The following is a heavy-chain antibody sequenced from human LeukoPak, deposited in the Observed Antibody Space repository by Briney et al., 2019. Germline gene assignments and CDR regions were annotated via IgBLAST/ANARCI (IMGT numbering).Heavy chain of an antibody. CDR1: GYTFTSYD. CDR3: ATPRPARGTAVFDY. J-gene: IGHJ4*02. V-gene: IGHV1-8*01. CDR2: MNPNSGNT. D-gene: IGHD6-6*01. Sequence: GASVKVSCKASGYTFTSYDINWVRQATGQGLEWMGWMNPNSGNTGYAQKFQGRVTMTRNTSISTAYMELSSLRSEDTAVYYCATPRPARGTAVFDYWGQGTLVTVSS.